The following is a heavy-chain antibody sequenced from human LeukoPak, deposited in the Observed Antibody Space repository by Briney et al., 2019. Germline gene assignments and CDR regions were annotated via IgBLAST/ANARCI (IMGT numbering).Heavy chain of an antibody. J-gene: IGHJ5*02. V-gene: IGHV4-59*12. D-gene: IGHD1-1*01. CDR1: GGSISSYY. CDR3: AREGTSGTHVNWFDP. Sequence: SETVSLTCTVSGGSISSYYWSWIGQPPGKGLEWIGHIYGSGSTNYNPSLKSRITLSVDTSKNQFSLKLSSVTAADTAVYYCAREGTSGTHVNWFDPWGQGTLVTVSS. CDR2: IYGSGST.